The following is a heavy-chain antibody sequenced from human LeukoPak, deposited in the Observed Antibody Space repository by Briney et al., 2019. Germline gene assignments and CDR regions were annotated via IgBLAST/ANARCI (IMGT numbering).Heavy chain of an antibody. V-gene: IGHV1-2*02. J-gene: IGHJ3*02. Sequence: ASVNVSCKASGYTFTGYYMHWVRQAPGQGLEWMGWINPNSGGTNYAQKFQGRVTMTRDTSISTAYTELSRLRSDDTAVYYCAREGCSSTSCHDAFDIWGQGTMVTVSS. CDR3: AREGCSSTSCHDAFDI. CDR1: GYTFTGYY. CDR2: INPNSGGT. D-gene: IGHD2-2*01.